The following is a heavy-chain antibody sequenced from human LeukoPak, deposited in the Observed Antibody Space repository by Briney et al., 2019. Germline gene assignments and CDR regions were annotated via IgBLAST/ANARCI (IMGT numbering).Heavy chain of an antibody. Sequence: SQTLSLTCAISGDSVSSNSVAWNWIRQSPSRGLEWLGRTSYRSKWYNNYAVSVKSRITINPDTSRNQFSLQLKPVTPEDTAVYYCARWDHGTAYFDSWGQGTLVTVSS. D-gene: IGHD1-26*01. CDR2: TSYRSKWYN. CDR1: GDSVSSNSVA. J-gene: IGHJ4*02. CDR3: ARWDHGTAYFDS. V-gene: IGHV6-1*01.